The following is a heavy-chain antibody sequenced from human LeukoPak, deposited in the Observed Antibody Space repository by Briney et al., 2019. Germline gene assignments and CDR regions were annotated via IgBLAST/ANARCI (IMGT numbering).Heavy chain of an antibody. CDR3: ASGRMITFGGVIDL. CDR1: GGSFRGHY. Sequence: SESLSLTCAVYGGSFRGHYWCWLRPPPGKGREWIGEINHSGYTNYNPSLKSRVTISVDTSKNQFSLKLSSVTAADTAVYYCASGRMITFGGVIDLWGQGTLVTVSS. D-gene: IGHD3-16*01. CDR2: INHSGYT. J-gene: IGHJ5*02. V-gene: IGHV4-34*01.